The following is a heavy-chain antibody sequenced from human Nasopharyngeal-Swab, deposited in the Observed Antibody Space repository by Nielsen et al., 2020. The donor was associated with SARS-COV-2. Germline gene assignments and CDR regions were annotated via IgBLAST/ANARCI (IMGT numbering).Heavy chain of an antibody. CDR2: ISYDGSNK. CDR3: AREAGTFRAFDI. Sequence: WIRQPPGKGLEWVAVISYDGSNKYYADSVKGRFTISRDNSKNTLYLQMNSLRAEDTAVYYCAREAGTFRAFDIWGQGTMVTVSS. D-gene: IGHD3-16*01. J-gene: IGHJ3*02. V-gene: IGHV3-33*05.